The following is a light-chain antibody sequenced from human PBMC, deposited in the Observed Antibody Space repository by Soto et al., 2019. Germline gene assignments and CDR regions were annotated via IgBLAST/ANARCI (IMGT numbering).Light chain of an antibody. CDR1: SSDVGGYSL. Sequence: QSALTQPASVSGSPGQSITISCTGTSSDVGGYSLVSWYQQHPGKAPKLMIYEGTKRPSGVSNRFSGSKSGSTASLTISGLQAEDEADYYCCSYARGNTYVFGAGTKLTVL. CDR3: CSYARGNTYV. J-gene: IGLJ1*01. V-gene: IGLV2-23*01. CDR2: EGT.